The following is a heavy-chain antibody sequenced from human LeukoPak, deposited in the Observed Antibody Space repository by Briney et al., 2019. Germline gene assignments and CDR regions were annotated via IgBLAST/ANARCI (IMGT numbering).Heavy chain of an antibody. Sequence: SETLSLTCTVSGGSISSYYWSWIRQPPGKGLEWIGYIYYSGSTNYNPSLKSRVTISVDTSKNQFSLKLSSVTAADTAVYYCARIVGDSYGYPYYYMDVWAKGPRSPSP. V-gene: IGHV4-59*01. CDR2: IYYSGST. CDR3: ARIVGDSYGYPYYYMDV. J-gene: IGHJ6*03. D-gene: IGHD5-18*01. CDR1: GGSISSYY.